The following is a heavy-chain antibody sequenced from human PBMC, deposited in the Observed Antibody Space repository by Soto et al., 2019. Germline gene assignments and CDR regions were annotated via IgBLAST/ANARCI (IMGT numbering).Heavy chain of an antibody. D-gene: IGHD6-19*01. CDR2: IIPIFGTA. CDR1: GGTFSSYA. J-gene: IGHJ4*02. CDR3: ASFTPGYSSGWYGAFDY. Sequence: SVKVSCKASGGTFSSYAISWVRQAPGQGLEWMGGIIPIFGTANYAQKFQGRVTITADKSTSTAYMELSSLRSEDTAVYYCASFTPGYSSGWYGAFDYWGQGTLVTVSS. V-gene: IGHV1-69*06.